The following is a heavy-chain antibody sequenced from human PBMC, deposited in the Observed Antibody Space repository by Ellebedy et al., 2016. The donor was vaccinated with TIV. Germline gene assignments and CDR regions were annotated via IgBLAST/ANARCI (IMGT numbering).Heavy chain of an antibody. V-gene: IGHV1-18*04. Sequence: AASVQVSCKASGYTFTSYGISWVRPVPGQALEWLGWIIAYHGNTNYAQKFQGRASMTTDASTNTVHLELMSLNFHDPAVYACGRELGMGQGAMEVWGQGTTVTVSS. J-gene: IGHJ6*02. CDR2: IIAYHGNT. D-gene: IGHD7-27*01. CDR1: GYTFTSYG. CDR3: GRELGMGQGAMEV.